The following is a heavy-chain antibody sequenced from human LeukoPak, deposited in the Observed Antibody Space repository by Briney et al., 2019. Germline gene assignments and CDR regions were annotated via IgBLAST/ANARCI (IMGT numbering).Heavy chain of an antibody. CDR1: GYTFTNYF. Sequence: ASVKVSCKASGYTFTNYFIHWVRQAPGQGLEYMGVMNPLDGGTAYAQKFQGRLTINGDTSTSTVYMDLSSLKSEDTATYYCAREPTGTGWFDPWGQGTLVTVSS. D-gene: IGHD1-1*01. V-gene: IGHV1-46*01. CDR3: AREPTGTGWFDP. J-gene: IGHJ5*02. CDR2: MNPLDGGT.